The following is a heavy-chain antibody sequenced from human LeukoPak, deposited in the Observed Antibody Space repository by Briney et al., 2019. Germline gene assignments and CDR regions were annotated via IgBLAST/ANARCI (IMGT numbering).Heavy chain of an antibody. D-gene: IGHD3-3*01. J-gene: IGHJ4*02. CDR1: GGSFSGYY. CDR2: INHSGST. CDR3: ARGYDPGSFDY. V-gene: IGHV4-34*01. Sequence: PSETLSLTCAVYGGSFSGYYWNWIRQPPGKGLEWIGEINHSGSTNYNPSLKSRVTMSVDTSKNQFSLKLSSVTAADTAVYYCARGYDPGSFDYWGQGTLVTVSS.